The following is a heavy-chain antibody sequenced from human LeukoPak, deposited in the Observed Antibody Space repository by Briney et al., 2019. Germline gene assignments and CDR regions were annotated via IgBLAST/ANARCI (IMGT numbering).Heavy chain of an antibody. CDR2: IIPIFGTA. CDR3: ATEGEVGYYDSSGYYSTMNY. D-gene: IGHD3-22*01. CDR1: GGTFSSYA. V-gene: IGHV1-69*05. J-gene: IGHJ4*02. Sequence: SVKVSCKASGGTFSSYAISWVRQAPGQGLEWMGGIIPIFGTANYAQKFQGRVTITTDESTSTAYMELSSLRSEDTAVYYCATEGEVGYYDSSGYYSTMNYWGQGTLVTVSS.